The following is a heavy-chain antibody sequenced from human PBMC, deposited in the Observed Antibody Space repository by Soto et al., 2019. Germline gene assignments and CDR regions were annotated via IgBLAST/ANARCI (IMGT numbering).Heavy chain of an antibody. V-gene: IGHV3-11*06. CDR3: ARDGYSSSWYPSFYYGMDV. CDR1: GFTFSDYY. D-gene: IGHD6-13*01. Sequence: PVGSLRLSCAASGFTFSDYYMSWIRQAPGKGLEWVSYISSSSYTNYADSVKGRFTISRDNAKNSLYLQMNSLRAEDTAVYYCARDGYSSSWYPSFYYGMDVWGQGTTVTVSS. CDR2: ISSSSYT. J-gene: IGHJ6*02.